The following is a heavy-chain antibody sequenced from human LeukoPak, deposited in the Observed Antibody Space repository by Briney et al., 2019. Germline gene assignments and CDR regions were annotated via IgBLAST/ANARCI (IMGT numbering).Heavy chain of an antibody. CDR2: IYTSGST. CDR1: GGSISSYY. V-gene: IGHV4-4*07. Sequence: PSETLSLTCTVSGGSISSYYWSWIRQPAGKGLEWIGRIYTSGSTNYNPSLKSRVTMSVDTSKNQFSLKLSSVTAADTAVYYCARVDSTYGYAGGNYFDSWGQGTLVTVSS. J-gene: IGHJ4*02. D-gene: IGHD5-18*01. CDR3: ARVDSTYGYAGGNYFDS.